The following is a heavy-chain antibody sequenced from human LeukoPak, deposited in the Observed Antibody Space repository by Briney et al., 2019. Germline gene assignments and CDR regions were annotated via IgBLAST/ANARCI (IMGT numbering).Heavy chain of an antibody. V-gene: IGHV4-31*03. Sequence: SETLSLTCTVSGGSISSGGYYWSWIRQHPGKGLEWIGYIYYSGSTYYNPSLKSRVTISVDTSKNQFSLKLSSVTAADTAVYYCATTGYSSGWYVDYWGQGTLVTVSS. CDR3: ATTGYSSGWYVDY. J-gene: IGHJ4*02. D-gene: IGHD6-19*01. CDR1: GGSISSGGYY. CDR2: IYYSGST.